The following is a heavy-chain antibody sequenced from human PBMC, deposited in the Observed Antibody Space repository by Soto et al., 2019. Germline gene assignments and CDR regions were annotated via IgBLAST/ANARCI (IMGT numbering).Heavy chain of an antibody. J-gene: IGHJ6*02. D-gene: IGHD2-15*01. Sequence: QVQLVQSGAEVKKPGASVKVSCKASGYTFTSYYMHWVRQAPGQGLEWMGIINPSGGSTSYAQKFQVRVTMTTDTSTSTVYMELSSLRSEDTAVYYCARDVVVVAATPVYYYYYGMDVWGQGTTVTVSS. CDR1: GYTFTSYY. CDR3: ARDVVVVAATPVYYYYYGMDV. V-gene: IGHV1-46*01. CDR2: INPSGGST.